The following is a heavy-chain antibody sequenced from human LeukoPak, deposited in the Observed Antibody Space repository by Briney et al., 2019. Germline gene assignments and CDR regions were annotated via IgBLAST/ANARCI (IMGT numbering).Heavy chain of an antibody. J-gene: IGHJ4*02. V-gene: IGHV1-2*02. CDR2: INPLSGGT. CDR3: ARGFVLPGSYLGAPTYFDY. CDR1: GYTFTGYY. Sequence: ASVKVSCKASGYTFTGYYMNWLRQAPGQGLEWMGWINPLSGGTNYAQKFQGRVTMTRDTSISTAYMELSRLGSDDTAVYFCARGFVLPGSYLGAPTYFDYWGQGTLVTVSS. D-gene: IGHD3-9*01.